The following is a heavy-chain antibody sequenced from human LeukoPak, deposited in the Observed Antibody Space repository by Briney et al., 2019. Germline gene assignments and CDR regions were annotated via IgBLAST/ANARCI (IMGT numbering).Heavy chain of an antibody. CDR1: GYSFISYW. V-gene: IGHV5-51*01. J-gene: IGHJ4*02. CDR3: ARSFAHVERYYFDY. D-gene: IGHD1-1*01. Sequence: GESLKTSCQGSGYSFISYWLAWVRQMPGKGLEWMGIIYPGDSDTTYSPSFQGQVTISADKSINTAYLLWRSLKASDTAMYYCARSFAHVERYYFDYWGQGTLVSVSS. CDR2: IYPGDSDT.